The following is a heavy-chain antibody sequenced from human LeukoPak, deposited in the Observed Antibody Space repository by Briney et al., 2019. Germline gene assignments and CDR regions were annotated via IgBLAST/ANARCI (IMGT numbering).Heavy chain of an antibody. D-gene: IGHD2-2*01. CDR3: ARMSSYCDY. J-gene: IGHJ4*02. Sequence: GGSLRLSCAVSGFKFDDYGMRWVRQVPGKGLEWVSGISWSSASRGYADSVKGRFTISRDNAKSSLYLQMNSLRAEDTGVYFCARMSSYCDYWGQGTLVTVSS. CDR2: ISWSSASR. V-gene: IGHV3-9*01. CDR1: GFKFDDYG.